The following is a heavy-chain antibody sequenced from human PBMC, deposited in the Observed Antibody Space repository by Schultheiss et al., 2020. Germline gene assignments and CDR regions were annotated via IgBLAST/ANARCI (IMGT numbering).Heavy chain of an antibody. J-gene: IGHJ4*02. V-gene: IGHV4-34*01. CDR3: ARDRTVTTLGGLDY. CDR2: INHSGST. D-gene: IGHD4-17*01. CDR1: GGSFSGYY. Sequence: ETLSLTCAVYGGSFSGYYWSWIRQPPGKGLEWIGEINHSGSTNYNPSLKSRVTISVDTSKNQFSLKLSSVTAADTAVYYCARDRTVTTLGGLDYWGQGTLVTVSS.